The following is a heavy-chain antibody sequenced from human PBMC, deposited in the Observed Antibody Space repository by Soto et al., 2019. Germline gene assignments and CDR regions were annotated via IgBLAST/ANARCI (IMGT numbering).Heavy chain of an antibody. V-gene: IGHV3-30*18. Sequence: PGGSLRLSCAASGFTFSSYGMHWVRQAPGKGLEWVAVISYDGSNKYYADSVKGRFTISRDNSKNTLYLQMNSLRAEDTTVYYCAKGLNKVKIPLRFLEWLAGPMGFDPWGQGTLVTV. CDR2: ISYDGSNK. D-gene: IGHD3-3*01. CDR1: GFTFSSYG. CDR3: AKGLNKVKIPLRFLEWLAGPMGFDP. J-gene: IGHJ5*02.